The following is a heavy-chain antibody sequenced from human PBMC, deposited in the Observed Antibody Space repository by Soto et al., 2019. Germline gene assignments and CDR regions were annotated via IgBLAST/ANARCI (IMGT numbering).Heavy chain of an antibody. V-gene: IGHV1-69*04. D-gene: IGHD6-13*01. CDR1: GGTFSSYT. Sequence: SVKVSCKASGGTFSSYTISWVRQAPGQGLEWLGRIIPILGIANYAQKFQGRVTITADKSTSTAYMELSSLRSEDTAVYYCARDGRIAAAGNLDYWGQGTLVTVSS. CDR3: ARDGRIAAAGNLDY. CDR2: IIPILGIA. J-gene: IGHJ4*02.